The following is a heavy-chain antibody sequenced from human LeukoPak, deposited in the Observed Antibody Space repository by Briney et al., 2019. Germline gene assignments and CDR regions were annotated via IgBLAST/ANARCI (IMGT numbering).Heavy chain of an antibody. V-gene: IGHV3-53*04. Sequence: GGSLRLSCAASGFTVSSNYMSWVRQAPGKGLEWVSVIYSGGSTYYADSVKGRFTISRHNSKNTLYLQMNSLRAEDTAVYYCARGGYSYGYGGEGYFDYWDQGTLVTVSS. CDR1: GFTVSSNY. J-gene: IGHJ4*02. CDR3: ARGGYSYGYGGEGYFDY. D-gene: IGHD5-18*01. CDR2: IYSGGST.